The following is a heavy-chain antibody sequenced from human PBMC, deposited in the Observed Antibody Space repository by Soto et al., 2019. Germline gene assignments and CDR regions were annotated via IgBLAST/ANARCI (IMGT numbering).Heavy chain of an antibody. CDR2: IYYGGST. CDR3: ARFYDSSGYYAPDY. CDR1: GGSISSGGYY. J-gene: IGHJ4*02. D-gene: IGHD3-22*01. V-gene: IGHV4-31*03. Sequence: SETLSLTCTVSGGSISSGGYYWSWIRQHPGKGLEWIGYIYYGGSTYYNPSLKSRVTISVDTSKNQFSLKLSSVTAADTAVYYCARFYDSSGYYAPDYWGQGTLVTVSS.